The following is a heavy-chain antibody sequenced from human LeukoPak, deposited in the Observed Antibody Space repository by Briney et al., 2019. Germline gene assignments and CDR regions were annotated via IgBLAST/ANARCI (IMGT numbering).Heavy chain of an antibody. D-gene: IGHD1-1*01. CDR2: IYYSGST. CDR3: ARGGYNWNDEVFDY. CDR1: GGSISSGGYY. V-gene: IGHV4-31*03. Sequence: SETLSLTCTVSGGSISSGGYYWSWIRQHPGKGLEWIGYIYYSGSTYYNPSLKSRVTISVDTSKNQFSLKLSPVTAADTAVYYCARGGYNWNDEVFDYWGQGTLVTVSS. J-gene: IGHJ4*02.